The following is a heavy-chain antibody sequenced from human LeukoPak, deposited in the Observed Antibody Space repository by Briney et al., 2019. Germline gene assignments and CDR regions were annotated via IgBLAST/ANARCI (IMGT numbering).Heavy chain of an antibody. CDR3: VQPSQGYLQN. J-gene: IGHJ1*01. Sequence: GGSLRLSCAASGFDFSEHEMDWVRQAPRKGLEWLARIRNKNQGHTTEYAASVRGRFAISRDDSSNSLHLQMNRLKTEDTAVYYCVQPSQGYLQNWGQGTLVTVSS. D-gene: IGHD3-16*02. V-gene: IGHV3-72*01. CDR1: GFDFSEHE. CDR2: IRNKNQGHTT.